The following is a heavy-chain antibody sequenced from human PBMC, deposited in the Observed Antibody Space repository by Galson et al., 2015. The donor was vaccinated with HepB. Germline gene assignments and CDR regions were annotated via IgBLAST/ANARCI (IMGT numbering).Heavy chain of an antibody. CDR2: ILGSGGRS. Sequence: SLRLSCAASGLPFGNFAMAWVRQAPGKGLEWVATILGSGGRSYYADSVRGRFTVSRDNSENTLYLQMNSLTADDTAKYFCARDYTRDWPGGIDYWGQGTLVTVSS. CDR1: GLPFGNFA. CDR3: ARDYTRDWPGGIDY. J-gene: IGHJ4*02. V-gene: IGHV3-23*01. D-gene: IGHD2-21*02.